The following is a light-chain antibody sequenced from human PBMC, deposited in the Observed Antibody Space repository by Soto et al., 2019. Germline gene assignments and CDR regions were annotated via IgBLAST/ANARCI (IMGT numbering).Light chain of an antibody. Sequence: ILMPQGPATLSVSPGESATLSCRASQSVCSNLAWYQQKPGQAPRILLYGASTRDTGIPARFSGSGSGTEFPLTISSLPSEDFAVYDCQQYNNWPLTFGGGTQVQI. CDR1: QSVCSN. V-gene: IGKV3-15*01. CDR3: QQYNNWPLT. J-gene: IGKJ4*01. CDR2: GAS.